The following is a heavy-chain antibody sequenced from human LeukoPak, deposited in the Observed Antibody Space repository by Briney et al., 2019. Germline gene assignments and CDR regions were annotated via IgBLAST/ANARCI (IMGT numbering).Heavy chain of an antibody. D-gene: IGHD5-24*01. CDR3: ARDGYNSNWFDP. CDR1: RGSISSSSYY. CDR2: IYYSGST. Sequence: KPSETLSLTCTVSRGSISSSSYYWGWIRQPPGKGLEWIGSIYYSGSTYYNPSLKSRVTISVDTSKNQFSLKLSSVTAADTAVYYCARDGYNSNWFDPWGQGTLVTVSS. V-gene: IGHV4-39*02. J-gene: IGHJ5*02.